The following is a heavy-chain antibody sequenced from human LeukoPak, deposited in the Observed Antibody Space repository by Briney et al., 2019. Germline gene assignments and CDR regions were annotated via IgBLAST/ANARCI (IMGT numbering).Heavy chain of an antibody. D-gene: IGHD1-26*01. J-gene: IGHJ3*02. V-gene: IGHV3-30*02. Sequence: LAGGSLRLSCAASGFTFSSYGMHWVRQAPGKGLEWVALIWYDGNNKYYADSVKGRFTISRDNSKNTLYLQMNSLRAEDTAVYYCARDLGVLRRYDAFDIWGQGTMVTVSS. CDR3: ARDLGVLRRYDAFDI. CDR2: IWYDGNNK. CDR1: GFTFSSYG.